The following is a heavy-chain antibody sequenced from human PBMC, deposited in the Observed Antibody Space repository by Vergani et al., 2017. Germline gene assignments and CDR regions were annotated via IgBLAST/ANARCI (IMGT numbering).Heavy chain of an antibody. Sequence: QVQLVESGGGVAQPGRSLRLSCAASGFTFSSYAMHWVRQAPGKGLEWVAVISYDGSNKYYADSVKGRFTISRDNSKNTLYLQMNSLRAEDTAVYYCARDYYDSSGYYGAAFDIWGQGTMVTVSS. CDR3: ARDYYDSSGYYGAAFDI. CDR2: ISYDGSNK. V-gene: IGHV3-30*04. D-gene: IGHD3-22*01. J-gene: IGHJ3*02. CDR1: GFTFSSYA.